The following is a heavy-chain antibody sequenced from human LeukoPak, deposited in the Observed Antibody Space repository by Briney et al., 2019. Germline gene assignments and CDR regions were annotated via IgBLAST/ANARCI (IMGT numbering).Heavy chain of an antibody. V-gene: IGHV4-34*01. J-gene: IGHJ5*02. D-gene: IGHD3-16*02. Sequence: PSETLSLTCAVYGGSFSGYYWSWIRQPPGKGLEWIGEINHSGSTTNYNPSLKSRVTISVDTSRNQFSLKLTSVTAADTAVYYCASRLRLGELSLYGRFDPWGQGTLVTVSS. CDR3: ASRLRLGELSLYGRFDP. CDR1: GGSFSGYY. CDR2: INHSGSTT.